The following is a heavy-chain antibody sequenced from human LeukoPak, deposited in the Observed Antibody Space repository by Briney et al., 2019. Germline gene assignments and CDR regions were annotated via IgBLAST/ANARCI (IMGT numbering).Heavy chain of an antibody. Sequence: GGSLRLSCAASGFTFSSYWMSWVRQAPGKGLGWVANIKQDGSEKYSVDSVKGRFTISRDNAKNSLFLQMNSLRAEDTAVYYCARDDCSSTSCYSHNFDYWGQGTLVTVSS. CDR2: IKQDGSEK. J-gene: IGHJ4*02. CDR3: ARDDCSSTSCYSHNFDY. V-gene: IGHV3-7*01. D-gene: IGHD2-2*01. CDR1: GFTFSSYW.